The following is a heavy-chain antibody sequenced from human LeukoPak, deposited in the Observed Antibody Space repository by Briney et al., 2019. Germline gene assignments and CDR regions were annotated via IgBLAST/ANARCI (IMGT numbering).Heavy chain of an antibody. D-gene: IGHD3-22*01. CDR2: IYYSGST. CDR3: ASSGYYYFDY. CDR1: GGSISSYY. J-gene: IGHJ4*02. V-gene: IGHV4-59*01. Sequence: SETLSLTCTVSGGSISSYYWSWIRQPPGKGLEWIGYIYYSGSTNYNPSLKRRVTISVDTSKNQFSLKLSSVTAVDTAVYYCASSGYYYFDYWGQGTLVTVSS.